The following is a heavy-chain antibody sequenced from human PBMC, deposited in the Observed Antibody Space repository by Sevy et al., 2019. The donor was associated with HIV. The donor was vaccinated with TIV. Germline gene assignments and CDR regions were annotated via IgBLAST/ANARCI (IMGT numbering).Heavy chain of an antibody. CDR1: GFTFSYYG. CDR2: ITYDGSNK. V-gene: IGHV3-30*02. J-gene: IGHJ3*02. CDR3: ARDRKVVLVVYAIPFDAFDI. D-gene: IGHD2-8*02. Sequence: GGSLRLSCAASGFTFSYYGIYWVRQAPGMGLEWVAFITYDGSNKHYADSVKGRFTISRDNSENTLYLQMNSLRAEDTAMYYCARDRKVVLVVYAIPFDAFDIWGQRTLVTVSS.